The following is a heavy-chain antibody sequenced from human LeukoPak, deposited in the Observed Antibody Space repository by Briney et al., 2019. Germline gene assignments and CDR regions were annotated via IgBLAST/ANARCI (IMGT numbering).Heavy chain of an antibody. J-gene: IGHJ6*02. D-gene: IGHD1-7*01. CDR2: ISGSGGST. V-gene: IGHV3-23*01. CDR3: AKSTSWDYPPFYYYYGMDV. Sequence: HPGGSLRLSCAASGFTFDDYAMHWVRQAPRKGLEWVSAISGSGGSTYYADSVKGRFTISRDNSKNTLYLQMNSLRAEDTAVYYCAKSTSWDYPPFYYYYGMDVWGQGTTVTVSS. CDR1: GFTFDDYA.